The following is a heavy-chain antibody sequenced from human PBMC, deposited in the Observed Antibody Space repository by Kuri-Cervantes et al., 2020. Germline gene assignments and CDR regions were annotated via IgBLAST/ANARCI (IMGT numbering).Heavy chain of an antibody. CDR2: ISGSGDTT. CDR1: GFTFSNYA. D-gene: IGHD3-22*01. V-gene: IGHV3-23*01. Sequence: GESLKISCAASGFTFSNYAMSWVRQAPGKGLEWVSAISGSGDTTYYADSVKGRFTISRDNSENTLFLQMNIMTDDDTALYYCAQDRHDISGYYYIFRGQGTLVTVSS. J-gene: IGHJ4*02. CDR3: AQDRHDISGYYYIF.